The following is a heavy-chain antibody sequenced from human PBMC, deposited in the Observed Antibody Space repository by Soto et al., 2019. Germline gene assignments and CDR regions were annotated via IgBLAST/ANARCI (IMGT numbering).Heavy chain of an antibody. CDR3: ARDPKTSGGQHWAFNYFDS. CDR1: GGTFSSYA. Sequence: SVKVSCKASGGTFSSYAISWVRQAPGQGLEWMGGIIPIFGTANYAQKFQGRVTITADESTSTAYMELSSLRSEDTAVYYCARDPKTSGGQHWAFNYFDSWGQGTLVTVSS. V-gene: IGHV1-69*13. D-gene: IGHD7-27*01. J-gene: IGHJ4*02. CDR2: IIPIFGTA.